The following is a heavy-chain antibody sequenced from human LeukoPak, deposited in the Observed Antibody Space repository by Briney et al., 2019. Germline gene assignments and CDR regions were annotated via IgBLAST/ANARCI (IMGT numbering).Heavy chain of an antibody. CDR1: GFTFSSYA. CDR2: ISGSGGST. Sequence: PGGSLRLSCAASGFTFSSYAMSWVRQAPGKGLEWVSAISGSGGSTYYADSVKGRFTISRDNSKNTLYPQMNSLRAEDTAVYYCARLRYYDFWSGYFPAGGFDPWGQGTLVTVSS. V-gene: IGHV3-23*01. D-gene: IGHD3-3*01. CDR3: ARLRYYDFWSGYFPAGGFDP. J-gene: IGHJ5*02.